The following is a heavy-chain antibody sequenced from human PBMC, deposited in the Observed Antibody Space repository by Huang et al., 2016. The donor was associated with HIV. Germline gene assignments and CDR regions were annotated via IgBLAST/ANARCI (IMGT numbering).Heavy chain of an antibody. V-gene: IGHV1-8*02. CDR3: AKGRGGKHQLITQSFYYYYCMDV. D-gene: IGHD3-22*01. J-gene: IGHJ6*04. CDR1: GYIFTNYD. CDR2: VNPASVNR. Sequence: QVQLVQSGAEVRTPGASVKVSCKASGYIFTNYDIHWVRRATGQGLEWMGWVNPASVNRVFAQKVQCRVTLTTNATESTAYMELSNLRSDDTAVDFGAKGRGGKHQLITQSFYYYYCMDVWGGGTTVTVSS.